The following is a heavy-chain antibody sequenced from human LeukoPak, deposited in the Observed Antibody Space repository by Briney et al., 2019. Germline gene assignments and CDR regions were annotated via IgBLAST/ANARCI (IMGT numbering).Heavy chain of an antibody. CDR2: VSSSSEYI. D-gene: IGHD1-26*01. Sequence: GGSLRLSCAASGFTFSTYTMNWVRQAPGKGLEWVSSVSSSSEYIYYADPVKGRFTISRDNAKNSLYLQMNSLRAEDTAVYYVARDPYGGNNGNYYYYYRDVGGKGPRVPIP. J-gene: IGHJ6*03. CDR1: GFTFSTYT. CDR3: ARDPYGGNNGNYYYYYRDV. V-gene: IGHV3-21*01.